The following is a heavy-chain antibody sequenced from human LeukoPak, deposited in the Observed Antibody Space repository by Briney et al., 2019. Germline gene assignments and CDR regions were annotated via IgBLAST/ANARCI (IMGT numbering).Heavy chain of an antibody. CDR3: ARGLRLLEAAPHY. V-gene: IGHV3-48*01. Sequence: GGSLRLSCAASGFTFSSYSMNWVRQAPGKGLEWVSYISSSSSTIYYADSVKGRFTISRDNAKNSLYLQMNSLRAEDTAVYYCARGLRLLEAAPHYWGQGTLVTVSS. CDR1: GFTFSSYS. J-gene: IGHJ4*02. D-gene: IGHD2-15*01. CDR2: ISSSSSTI.